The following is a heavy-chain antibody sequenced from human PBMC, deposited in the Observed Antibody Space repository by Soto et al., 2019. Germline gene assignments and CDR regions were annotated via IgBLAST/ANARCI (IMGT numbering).Heavy chain of an antibody. Sequence: SVTVSCKSSGGTFSNHAFNWVRQAPGQGFELMGGIIPVTGVPNNAQKYQGRVKITADASTTTTYMELSSLRSEDTAVYYCARELEFRDGNISHRDYWGQGTLVTESS. D-gene: IGHD3-10*01. J-gene: IGHJ4*02. CDR2: IIPVTGVP. CDR3: ARELEFRDGNISHRDY. CDR1: GGTFSNHA. V-gene: IGHV1-69*10.